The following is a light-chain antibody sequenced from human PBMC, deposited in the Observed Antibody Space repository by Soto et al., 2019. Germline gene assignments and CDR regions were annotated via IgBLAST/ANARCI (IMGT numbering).Light chain of an antibody. CDR1: SSDIGAYNY. J-gene: IGLJ3*02. V-gene: IGLV2-14*01. CDR3: CSYTTSTTFEV. CDR2: EVS. Sequence: QSALTQPASVSGSPGQSITISCTGTSSDIGAYNYVSWYQQRPGKAPKLIIYEVSDRPSGVSNRFSGSKSGNTASLTISGLQAEDEAVYYCCSYTTSTTFEVFGGGTKVTVL.